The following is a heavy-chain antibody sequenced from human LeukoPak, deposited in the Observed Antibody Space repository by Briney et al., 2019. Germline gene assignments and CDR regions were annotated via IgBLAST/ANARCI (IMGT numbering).Heavy chain of an antibody. V-gene: IGHV4-34*01. J-gene: IGHJ5*02. D-gene: IGHD2-2*02. CDR2: INHSGST. CDR3: ARDPTHRRYCSSTSCYMLGWFDP. CDR1: GGSFSGYY. Sequence: KPSETLSLTCAVYGGSFSGYYWSWIRQPPGKGLEWIREINHSGSTNYNPSLKSRVTISVHTSKNQFSLKLSSVTAADTAVYYCARDPTHRRYCSSTSCYMLGWFDPWGQGTLVTVSS.